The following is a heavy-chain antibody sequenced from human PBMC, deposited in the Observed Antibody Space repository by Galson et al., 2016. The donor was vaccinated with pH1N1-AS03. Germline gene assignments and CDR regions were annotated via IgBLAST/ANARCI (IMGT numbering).Heavy chain of an antibody. CDR3: ARVMANNWFDS. CDR2: MNPNSGEA. CDR1: GYSFTNFD. D-gene: IGHD5-24*01. V-gene: IGHV1-8*01. Sequence: SVKVSCKASGYSFTNFDIKWVRQATGQGLEWMGWMNPNSGEAGYAQKFQGRVTLTRDISITTAYMELSSLRSDDTAVYYCARVMANNWFDSWGQGTLVTVSS. J-gene: IGHJ5*01.